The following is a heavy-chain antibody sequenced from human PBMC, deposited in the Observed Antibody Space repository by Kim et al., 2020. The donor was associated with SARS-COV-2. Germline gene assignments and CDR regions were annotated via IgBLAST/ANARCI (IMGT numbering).Heavy chain of an antibody. CDR2: ISGTGT. J-gene: IGHJ4*02. CDR3: VTSRSGILDS. V-gene: IGHV3-23*05. CDR1: QFNFSNYA. Sequence: GGSLRLSCSGSQFNFSNYAMTWVRQAPGKGLEWVSSISGTGTYYAESVAGRFSISRDKSRNTLTLQMNSLRGDDTALYFCVTSRSGILDSWGRGTLVIVS. D-gene: IGHD6-25*01.